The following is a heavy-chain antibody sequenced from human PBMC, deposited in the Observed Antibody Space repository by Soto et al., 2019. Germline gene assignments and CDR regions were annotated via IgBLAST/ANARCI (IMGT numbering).Heavy chain of an antibody. CDR3: AKERRGYSYGFPTDY. Sequence: QVQLVESGGGVVQPGRSLRLSCAASGFTFSSYGMHWVRQAPGKGLEWVAVISYDGSNKYYADSVKGRFTISRDNSNNTLYLQMNSLRAEDTAVYYCAKERRGYSYGFPTDYWGQGTLVTVSS. J-gene: IGHJ4*02. D-gene: IGHD5-18*01. CDR1: GFTFSSYG. V-gene: IGHV3-30*18. CDR2: ISYDGSNK.